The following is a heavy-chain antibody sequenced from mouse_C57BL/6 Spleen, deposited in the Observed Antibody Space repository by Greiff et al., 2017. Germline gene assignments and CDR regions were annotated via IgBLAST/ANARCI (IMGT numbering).Heavy chain of an antibody. V-gene: IGHV1-82*01. CDR3: ARVETRGIVYYARDY. J-gene: IGHJ4*01. Sequence: LVESGPELVKPGASVKISCKASGYAFSSSWMNWVKQRPGKGLEWIGRIYPGDGDTNYNGKFKGKATLTADKSSSTAYMQLSSLTSEDSAVYFCARVETRGIVYYARDYWGQGTSVTVSS. CDR1: GYAFSSSW. CDR2: IYPGDGDT.